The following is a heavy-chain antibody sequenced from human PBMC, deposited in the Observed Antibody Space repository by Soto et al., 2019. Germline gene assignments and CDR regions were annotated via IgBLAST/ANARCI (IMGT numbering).Heavy chain of an antibody. J-gene: IGHJ4*02. V-gene: IGHV1-3*01. Sequence: GASVKVSCKASGYTFSSYAIHWVRQAPGQGLEWMGWIHAGNGNAKYSQSFQGRFTISRDNSKNTLYLLMSRLRAEDSALYFCARGSEESYPGSRIFDLWGRGTLVTVSS. D-gene: IGHD3-10*01. CDR1: GYTFSSYA. CDR2: IHAGNGNA. CDR3: ARGSEESYPGSRIFDL.